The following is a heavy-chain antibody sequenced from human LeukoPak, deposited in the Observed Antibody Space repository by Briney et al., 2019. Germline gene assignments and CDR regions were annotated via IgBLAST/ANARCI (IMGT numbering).Heavy chain of an antibody. Sequence: GGSLTLSCAASGFTFSSYSMNWVRQAPGKGLEWVSSISSSSSYIYYADSVKGRFTISRDNAKNSLYLQMNSLRAEDTAVYYCARAAGQLDDYWGQGTLVTVSS. CDR1: GFTFSSYS. D-gene: IGHD6-13*01. CDR3: ARAAGQLDDY. J-gene: IGHJ4*02. CDR2: ISSSSSYI. V-gene: IGHV3-21*01.